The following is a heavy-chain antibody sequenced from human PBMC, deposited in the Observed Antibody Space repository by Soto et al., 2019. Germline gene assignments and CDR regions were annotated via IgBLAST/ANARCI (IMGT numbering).Heavy chain of an antibody. CDR1: GFSLSTSGVG. CDR3: AHSRLMITFGGKGNAFDI. Sequence: QITLKESGPTLVKPTQTLTLTCTFSGFSLSTSGVGVGWIRQPPGKALEWLALIYWDDDKRYSPSLKSRLTITKDTSKNQVVLTMTNMDPVDTATYYCAHSRLMITFGGKGNAFDIWGQGTMVTVSS. V-gene: IGHV2-5*02. CDR2: IYWDDDK. J-gene: IGHJ3*02. D-gene: IGHD3-16*01.